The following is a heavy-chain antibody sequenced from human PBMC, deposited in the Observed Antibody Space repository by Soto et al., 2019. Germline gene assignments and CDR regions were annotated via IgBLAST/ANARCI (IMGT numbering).Heavy chain of an antibody. D-gene: IGHD6-6*01. CDR3: AKVVAGRTHLFEY. Sequence: GGSLRLSCAASGFTFSNYAMSWVRQAPGKGLEWVSGISASGGTTYYADSVKGRFTISRDNSKNTLYLQMNSLRAEDTAVYYCAKVVAGRTHLFEYWGQGTLVTVSS. J-gene: IGHJ4*02. V-gene: IGHV3-23*01. CDR2: ISASGGTT. CDR1: GFTFSNYA.